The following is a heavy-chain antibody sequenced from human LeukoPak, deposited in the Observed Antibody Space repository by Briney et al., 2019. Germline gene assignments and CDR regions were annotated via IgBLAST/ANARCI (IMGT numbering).Heavy chain of an antibody. V-gene: IGHV4-31*02. CDR3: ARDSPPPERYGSGSYLTSYYYYGMDV. CDR1: GGSISSAGYY. J-gene: IGHJ6*02. D-gene: IGHD3-10*01. CDR2: IYYSGST. Sequence: PSETLSLSCTVSGGSISSAGYYWSWIRQHPGKGLEWLGYIYYSGSTYYNPSLKSRVTISVDTSKNQFSLKLSSVTAADTAVYYCARDSPPPERYGSGSYLTSYYYYGMDVWGQGTTVTVSS.